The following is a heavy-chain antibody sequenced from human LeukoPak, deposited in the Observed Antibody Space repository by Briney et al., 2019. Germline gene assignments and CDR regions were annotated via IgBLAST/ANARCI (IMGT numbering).Heavy chain of an antibody. Sequence: GGSLRLSCAASGFTFSNHAMSWVRQAPGKGPEWVSIISYNGVTTYYADSVKGRVSFSRDNSKNMMYLEMNSLRAEDTAVYFCARGLDSSSWARAFDFWGPGTLLIVSS. J-gene: IGHJ4*02. CDR1: GFTFSNHA. CDR3: ARGLDSSSWARAFDF. D-gene: IGHD3-22*01. CDR2: ISYNGVTT. V-gene: IGHV3-23*01.